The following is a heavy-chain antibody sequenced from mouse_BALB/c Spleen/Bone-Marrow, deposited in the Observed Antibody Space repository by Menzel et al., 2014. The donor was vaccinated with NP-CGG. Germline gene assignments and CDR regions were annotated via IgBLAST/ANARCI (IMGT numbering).Heavy chain of an antibody. CDR2: ISTYYGDA. CDR3: ARDYDYGSAY. Sequence: VQLQQSGAELVRPGVSVKISCKGSGYTFTDYAMHWVKQSHAKSLEWIGVISTYYGDASYNQKFKGKATMTVDKSSSTAYMELARLTSEDSAIYYCARDYDYGSAYWGQGTLVTVSA. D-gene: IGHD2-4*01. CDR1: GYTFTDYA. J-gene: IGHJ3*01. V-gene: IGHV1S137*01.